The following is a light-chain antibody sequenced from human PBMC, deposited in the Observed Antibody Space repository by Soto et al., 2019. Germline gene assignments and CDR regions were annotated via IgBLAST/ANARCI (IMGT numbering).Light chain of an antibody. CDR2: GAS. CDR1: QSVISNF. V-gene: IGKV3-20*01. J-gene: IGKJ1*01. CDR3: ELYGSSPRT. Sequence: EIVLTQSPGTLSLSPGERATLSCRASQSVISNFLAWYQHKPGQAPRLLIYGASSRATGIPDRFSGSGSGTDFTLTISRLEPEDYAVYYSELYGSSPRTFGQGTKV.